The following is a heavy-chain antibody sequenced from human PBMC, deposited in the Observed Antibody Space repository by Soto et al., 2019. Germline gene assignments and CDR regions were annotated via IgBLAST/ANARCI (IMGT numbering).Heavy chain of an antibody. CDR2: ISGSGGST. Sequence: LRLSCAASGFTFSSYAMSWVRQAPGKGLEWVSAISGSGGSTYYADSVKGQFTISRDNSKNTLYLQMNSLRAEDTAVYYCAKDYRWNPSHNFDYWGQGTLVTVSS. CDR3: AKDYRWNPSHNFDY. D-gene: IGHD1-1*01. CDR1: GFTFSSYA. V-gene: IGHV3-23*01. J-gene: IGHJ4*02.